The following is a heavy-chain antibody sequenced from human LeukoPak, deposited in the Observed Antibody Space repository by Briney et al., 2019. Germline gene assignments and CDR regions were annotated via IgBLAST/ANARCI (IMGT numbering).Heavy chain of an antibody. V-gene: IGHV4-39*01. CDR3: ARHGRNYYGSGSYYNPILHYYYYYMDV. J-gene: IGHJ6*03. CDR1: GGSISSSSYY. Sequence: PSETLSLTCTVSGGSISSSSYYWGWIRQPPGKGLEWIGSIYYSGSTYYNPSLKSRVTISVDTSKNQFPLKLSSVTAADTAVYYCARHGRNYYGSGSYYNPILHYYYYYMDVWGKGTTVTISS. CDR2: IYYSGST. D-gene: IGHD3-10*01.